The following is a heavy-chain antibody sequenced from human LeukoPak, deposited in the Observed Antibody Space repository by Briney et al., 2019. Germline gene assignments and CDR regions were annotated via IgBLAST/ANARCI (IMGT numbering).Heavy chain of an antibody. D-gene: IGHD5-18*01. V-gene: IGHV3-7*01. CDR1: GFTFSNYW. Sequence: GGSLRLSCAASGFTFSNYWMSWVRQAPGKGLEWLANINQDGSEMYYVDSVKGRFTISRDNGKNSLYLQINSLRAEDTAVYYCAKERDTAMVTVDYWGQGTLVTVSS. CDR3: AKERDTAMVTVDY. J-gene: IGHJ4*02. CDR2: INQDGSEM.